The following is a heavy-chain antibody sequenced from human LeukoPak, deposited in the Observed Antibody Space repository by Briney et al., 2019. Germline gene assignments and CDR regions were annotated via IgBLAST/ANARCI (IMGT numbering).Heavy chain of an antibody. Sequence: RPSETLSLTRTVSGGSISSYYWSWIRQPPGKGLEWIGYIYYSGSTNYNPSLKSRVTISVDTSKNQFSLKLSSVTAADTAVYYCARDNDWFDPWGQGTLVTVSS. V-gene: IGHV4-59*01. CDR1: GGSISSYY. CDR2: IYYSGST. J-gene: IGHJ5*02. CDR3: ARDNDWFDP. D-gene: IGHD2-8*01.